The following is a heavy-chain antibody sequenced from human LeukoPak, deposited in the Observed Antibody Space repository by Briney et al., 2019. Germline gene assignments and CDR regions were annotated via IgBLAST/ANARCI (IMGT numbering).Heavy chain of an antibody. CDR1: GFTSSRYW. CDR2: IKEDGSEN. CDR3: ARQRYSDY. J-gene: IGHJ4*02. D-gene: IGHD1-1*01. Sequence: GGSLRLSCAASGFTSSRYWMTWVRQAPGKGLEWVANIKEDGSENSYVESVEGRFTISRDNAKNSLYLQLNSLRAEDTAVYFCARQRYSDYWGQGTLVTVSS. V-gene: IGHV3-7*01.